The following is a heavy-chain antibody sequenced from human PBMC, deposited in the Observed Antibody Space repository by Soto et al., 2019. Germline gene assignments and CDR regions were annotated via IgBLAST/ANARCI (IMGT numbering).Heavy chain of an antibody. Sequence: ASVKVSCKASGYTFTSYGISWVRQAPGQGLEWMGRIIPILGIANYAQKFQGRVTITADKSTSTAYMELSSLRSEDTAVYYCAREGLVLVPTTVNSDYYYYAMDVWGQGTTVTVSS. V-gene: IGHV1-69*04. CDR1: GYTFTSYG. D-gene: IGHD4-17*01. J-gene: IGHJ6*02. CDR3: AREGLVLVPTTVNSDYYYYAMDV. CDR2: IIPILGIA.